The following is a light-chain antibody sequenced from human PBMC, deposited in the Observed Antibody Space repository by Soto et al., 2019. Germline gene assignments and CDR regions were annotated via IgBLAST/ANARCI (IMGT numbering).Light chain of an antibody. J-gene: IGKJ1*01. CDR2: ETT. CDR1: SSVNRNY. Sequence: EIALAQSPVTMSLSPGARATLSCRAVSSVNRNYLAWYQQKPARAPRLLMYETTTRATGIPDRFSGSGSGTDFTLTISRLEHEEFAVSYCQQFGTSPLRTFGQGTKVDIK. CDR3: QQFGTSPLRT. V-gene: IGKV3-20*01.